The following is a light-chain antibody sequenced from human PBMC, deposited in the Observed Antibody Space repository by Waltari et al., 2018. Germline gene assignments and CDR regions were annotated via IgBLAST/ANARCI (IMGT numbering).Light chain of an antibody. CDR3: QSYDNSLSGYV. Sequence: QSVLTQPPSVSGAPGQRVSISCPGSKSNIRAGYDVHWYQQLPGTAPKLLIYGNSNRPSGVPDRFSGSKSGTSASLAITGLQAEDEADYYCQSYDNSLSGYVFGTGTKVTVL. CDR1: KSNIRAGYD. V-gene: IGLV1-40*01. CDR2: GNS. J-gene: IGLJ1*01.